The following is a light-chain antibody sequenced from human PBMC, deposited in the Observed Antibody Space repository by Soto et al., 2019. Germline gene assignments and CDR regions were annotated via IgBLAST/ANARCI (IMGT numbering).Light chain of an antibody. Sequence: EIVLTQSPGTLSLSPGERATLSCRASQSVSSSYLAWYQHKPGQAPRLLIYGASSSATGIPDRFSGSGSGTDFTLTISRLEPEDFAVYYCQQYGSSPHTFGQGTKLAIK. CDR3: QQYGSSPHT. CDR1: QSVSSSY. J-gene: IGKJ2*01. V-gene: IGKV3-20*01. CDR2: GAS.